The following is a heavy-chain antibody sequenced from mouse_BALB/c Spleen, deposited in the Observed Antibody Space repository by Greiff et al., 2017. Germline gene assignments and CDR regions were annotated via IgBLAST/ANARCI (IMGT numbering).Heavy chain of an antibody. J-gene: IGHJ3*01. CDR1: GFNIKDTY. CDR2: IDPANGNT. Sequence: VQLQQSGAELVKPGASVKLSCTASGFNIKDTYMHWVKQRPEQGLEWIGRIDPANGNTKYDPKFQGKATITADTSSNTAYLQLSSLTSEDTAVYYCAPHYGSTSWFAYWGQGTLVTVSA. V-gene: IGHV14-3*02. CDR3: APHYGSTSWFAY. D-gene: IGHD1-1*01.